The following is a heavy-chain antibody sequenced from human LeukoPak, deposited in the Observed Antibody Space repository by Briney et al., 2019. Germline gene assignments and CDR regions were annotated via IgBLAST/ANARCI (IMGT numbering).Heavy chain of an antibody. CDR2: IYSGGST. Sequence: GGSLRLSCAASGFTVSNNYMTWVRQAPGKGLEWVSLIYSGGSTYYADSVKGRFTISRDNSKSTVYLQVNSLRAEDTAVYYCARNIPVTRWGYWGQGTLVTVSS. CDR3: ARNIPVTRWGY. J-gene: IGHJ4*02. V-gene: IGHV3-66*01. D-gene: IGHD2-21*01. CDR1: GFTVSNNY.